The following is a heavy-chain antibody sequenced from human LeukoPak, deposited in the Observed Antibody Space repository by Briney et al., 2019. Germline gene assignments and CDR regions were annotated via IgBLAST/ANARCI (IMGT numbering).Heavy chain of an antibody. CDR3: TSVRSSSRYNLYDY. CDR2: ICPDESTT. D-gene: IGHD6-13*01. V-gene: IGHV3-74*03. Sequence: GGSLRLSCAASGFTFSSYAMRWVRQAPGKGLVWVSRICPDESTTLYADSVKGRFTISRDNAENTLYLQMNSLRAEDTAVYYCTSVRSSSRYNLYDYWGQGTLVTVSS. J-gene: IGHJ4*02. CDR1: GFTFSSYA.